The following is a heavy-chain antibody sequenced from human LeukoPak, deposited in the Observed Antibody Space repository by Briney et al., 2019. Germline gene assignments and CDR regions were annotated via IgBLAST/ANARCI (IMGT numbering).Heavy chain of an antibody. CDR1: GYTFTSYG. J-gene: IGHJ3*02. Sequence: GASVKVSCKASGYTFTSYGIIWVRQAPGQGLEWMGWISAYNGNTNYAQKLQGRVTMTTDTSTSTAYMELRSLRSDDTAVYYCARDPAITMIVVVKSVDAFDIWGQGIMVTVSS. CDR3: ARDPAITMIVVVKSVDAFDI. D-gene: IGHD3-22*01. CDR2: ISAYNGNT. V-gene: IGHV1-18*01.